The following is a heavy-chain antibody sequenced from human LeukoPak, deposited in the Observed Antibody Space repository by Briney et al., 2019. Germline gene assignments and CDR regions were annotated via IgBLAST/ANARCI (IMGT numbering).Heavy chain of an antibody. J-gene: IGHJ4*02. Sequence: SVKVSCKASGGTFSSYAISWVRQAPGQGLEWMGGIIPIFGTANYAQKFQGRVTITADESTSTAYMELSSLRSEDTAVYYCARDDDVRRRELPPNFDYWGQGTLVTVSS. CDR1: GGTFSSYA. V-gene: IGHV1-69*13. CDR2: IIPIFGTA. CDR3: ARDDDVRRRELPPNFDY. D-gene: IGHD1-26*01.